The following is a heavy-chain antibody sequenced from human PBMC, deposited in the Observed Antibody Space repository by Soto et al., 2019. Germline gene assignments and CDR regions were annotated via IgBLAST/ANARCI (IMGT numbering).Heavy chain of an antibody. CDR2: IYYSGST. CDR1: GGSISSGDYY. CDR3: ARDDSSGYYFPY. J-gene: IGHJ4*02. V-gene: IGHV4-30-4*01. D-gene: IGHD3-22*01. Sequence: PSETLSLTCTVSGGSISSGDYYWSWIRQPPGKGLEWIGYIYYSGSTYYNPSLKSRVTISVDTSKNQFSLELSSVTAADTAVYYCARDDSSGYYFPYWGQGTLVTV.